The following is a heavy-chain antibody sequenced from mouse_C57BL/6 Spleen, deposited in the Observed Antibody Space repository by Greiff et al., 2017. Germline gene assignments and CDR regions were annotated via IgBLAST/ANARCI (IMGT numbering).Heavy chain of an antibody. J-gene: IGHJ2*01. CDR1: GFTFSDYG. CDR2: ISSGSSTI. D-gene: IGHD2-3*01. V-gene: IGHV5-17*01. CDR3: ARGDAGYYVDY. Sequence: EVKLMESGGGLVKPGGSLKLSCAASGFTFSDYGMHWVRQAPEKGLEWVAYISSGSSTIYYADTVKGRFTISVDNAKSTLFLQMTSLRSEDTAMYYCARGDAGYYVDYWGQGTTLTVSS.